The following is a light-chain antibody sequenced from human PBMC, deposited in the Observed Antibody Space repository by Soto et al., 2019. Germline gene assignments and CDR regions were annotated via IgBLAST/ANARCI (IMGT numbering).Light chain of an antibody. V-gene: IGKV1-5*01. CDR1: QSLLSNSNNRHS. Sequence: DILMTQSPAYLTVSLGERATINCKSSQSLLSNSNNRHSIAWYQQKPGKAPKLLIYDASSLESGVPSRFSGSGSGTEFTLTISSLQPDDFATYYCQQYNSYSVTSGGGSKAAIK. CDR2: DAS. CDR3: QQYNSYSVT. J-gene: IGKJ4*01.